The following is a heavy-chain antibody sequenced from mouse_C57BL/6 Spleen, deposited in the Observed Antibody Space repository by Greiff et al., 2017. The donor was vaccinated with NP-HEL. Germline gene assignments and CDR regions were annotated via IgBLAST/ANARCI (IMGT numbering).Heavy chain of an antibody. CDR1: GYTFTSYW. CDR3: ARGTYDGYYDGY. V-gene: IGHV1-64*01. Sequence: QVQLQQPGAELVKPGASLKLSCKASGYTFTSYWMHWVKQRPGQGLEWIGMIHPNSGSTNYNEKFKSKATLTVDKSSSTAYMQLSSLTSEDSAVYYCARGTYDGYYDGYWGQGTPLTVSS. J-gene: IGHJ2*01. D-gene: IGHD2-3*01. CDR2: IHPNSGST.